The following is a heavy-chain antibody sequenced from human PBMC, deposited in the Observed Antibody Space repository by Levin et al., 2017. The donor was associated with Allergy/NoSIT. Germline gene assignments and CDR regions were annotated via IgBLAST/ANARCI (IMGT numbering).Heavy chain of an antibody. Sequence: GGSLRLSCAASGFTFSSYWMHWVRQAPGKGLVWVARINSDGVSTTYADSVKGRFTISRDNAKNTLYLQMNSLRAEDTAVYYCAKAGTRVIDYWGQGTLVTVSS. V-gene: IGHV3-74*01. CDR3: AKAGTRVIDY. CDR1: GFTFSSYW. CDR2: INSDGVST. D-gene: IGHD3-10*01. J-gene: IGHJ4*02.